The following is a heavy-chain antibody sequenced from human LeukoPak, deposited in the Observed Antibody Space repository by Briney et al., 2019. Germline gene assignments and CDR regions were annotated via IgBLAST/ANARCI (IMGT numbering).Heavy chain of an antibody. V-gene: IGHV4-39*07. CDR2: IYYSGST. J-gene: IGHJ3*02. Sequence: SETLSLTCTVSGGSISSSSYYWGWIRQPPGKGLEWIGSIYYSGSTYYNPSLKSRVTISVDTSKNQFSLKLSSVTAADTAVYYCARHAGYYGSGSEEAFDIWGQGTMVTVSS. CDR1: GGSISSSSYY. CDR3: ARHAGYYGSGSEEAFDI. D-gene: IGHD3-10*01.